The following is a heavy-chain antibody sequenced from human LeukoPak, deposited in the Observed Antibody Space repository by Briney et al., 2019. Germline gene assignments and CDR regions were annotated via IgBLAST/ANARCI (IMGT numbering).Heavy chain of an antibody. CDR1: GFTFNSYA. V-gene: IGHV3-33*01. D-gene: IGHD3-9*01. Sequence: GTSLRLSCAASGFTFNSYAMHWVRQAPGNWLEWVAVIWYDGTNKYYTDSVKGRFTIPRDNSKNTVYLQMNRLRAEDTAVYYCASDILTGYTETNFWGQGTLVTVSS. CDR3: ASDILTGYTETNF. CDR2: IWYDGTNK. J-gene: IGHJ4*02.